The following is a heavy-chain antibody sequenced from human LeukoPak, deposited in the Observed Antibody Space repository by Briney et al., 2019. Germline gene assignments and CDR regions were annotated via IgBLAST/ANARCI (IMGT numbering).Heavy chain of an antibody. J-gene: IGHJ5*02. CDR1: GGSISSYY. Sequence: SETLSLTCTVSGGSISSYYWSWIRQPAGKGLEWIGRIYTSGSTNYNPSLKSRVTMSVDTSKNQFSLKLSSVTAADTAVYYCARDFGGKGGYYDFWSGYYTSNWFDPWGQGTLVTVSS. CDR2: IYTSGST. D-gene: IGHD3-3*01. V-gene: IGHV4-4*07. CDR3: ARDFGGKGGYYDFWSGYYTSNWFDP.